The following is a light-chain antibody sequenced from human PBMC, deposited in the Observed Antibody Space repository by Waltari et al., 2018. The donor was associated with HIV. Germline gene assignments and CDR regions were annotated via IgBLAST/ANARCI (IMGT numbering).Light chain of an antibody. V-gene: IGLV1-47*01. J-gene: IGLJ3*02. Sequence: QSVLTQPPSASGTPGQRVPISCSGSSSNLGRTYVYCYQQLPGTAPKLLIYRNTQRPSGVPDRFSGSKSGTSASLAISGLRSEDEADYYCATWDDSLSGLWVFGGGTKLTVL. CDR2: RNT. CDR3: ATWDDSLSGLWV. CDR1: SSNLGRTY.